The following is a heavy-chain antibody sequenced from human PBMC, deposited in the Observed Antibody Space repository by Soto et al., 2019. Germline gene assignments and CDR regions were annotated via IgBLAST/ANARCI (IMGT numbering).Heavy chain of an antibody. Sequence: GSGPTLVNPTQTLTLTCTFSGFSLSTSGMCVSWIRQPPGKALEWLARIDWDDDKYYSTSLKTRLTISKDTSKNQVVLTMTNMDPVDTATYYCARYYYDSSGYYYGIDYWGQGTLVTVSS. CDR3: ARYYYDSSGYYYGIDY. V-gene: IGHV2-70*11. J-gene: IGHJ4*02. D-gene: IGHD3-22*01. CDR2: IDWDDDK. CDR1: GFSLSTSGMC.